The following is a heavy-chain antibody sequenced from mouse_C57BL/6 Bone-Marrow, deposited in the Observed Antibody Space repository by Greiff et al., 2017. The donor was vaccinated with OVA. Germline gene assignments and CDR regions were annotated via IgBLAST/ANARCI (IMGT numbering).Heavy chain of an antibody. CDR2: IDPSDSYT. Sequence: VQLQQPGAELVRPGTSVKLSCKASGYTFTSYWMHWVKQRPGQGLEWIGVIDPSDSYTNYNQKFKGKATLTVDTSSSTAYMQLSSLTSEDSAVYYCARDGDYYGSSAFAYWGQGTLVTVSA. D-gene: IGHD1-1*01. J-gene: IGHJ3*01. CDR3: ARDGDYYGSSAFAY. CDR1: GYTFTSYW. V-gene: IGHV1-59*01.